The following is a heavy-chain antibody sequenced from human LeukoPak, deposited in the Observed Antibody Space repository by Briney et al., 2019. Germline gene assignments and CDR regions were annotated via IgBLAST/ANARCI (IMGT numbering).Heavy chain of an antibody. CDR2: TIPGVSN. J-gene: IGHJ3*02. CDR3: ARGRRRTSITMRQTSAAAFDI. Sequence: SETMSLTCAVYGGSFSGFYWSWIRPPPGKGREWVGETIPGVSNNYNPSLRTGATIPVETSKNQSSLKLSSVTGADTAVYYCARGRRRTSITMRQTSAAAFDIWGQGTMVSVSS. CDR1: GGSFSGFY. V-gene: IGHV4-34*01. D-gene: IGHD3-22*01.